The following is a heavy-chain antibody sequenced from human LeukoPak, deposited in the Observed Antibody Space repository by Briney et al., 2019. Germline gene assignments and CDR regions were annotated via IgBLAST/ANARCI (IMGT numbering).Heavy chain of an antibody. CDR2: IYYSGST. Sequence: SETLSLTCTVTGGSISSYYWSWIRQPPGKGLEWIGYIYYSGSTNYNPSLKSRVTISVDTSKNQFSLKLSSVTAADTAVYYCGRGDRNWFDPWGQGTLVTVSS. CDR1: GGSISSYY. CDR3: GRGDRNWFDP. J-gene: IGHJ5*02. V-gene: IGHV4-59*01.